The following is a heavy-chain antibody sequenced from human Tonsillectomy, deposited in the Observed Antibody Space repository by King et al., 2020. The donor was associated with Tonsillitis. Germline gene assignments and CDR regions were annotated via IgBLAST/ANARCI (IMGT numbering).Heavy chain of an antibody. Sequence: VQLVESGGGLVQPGGSLRLSCAASGFTFSSSCMNWVRQAPGKGLEGVANINPDGSEKNNLDSVKGRFTISRDNAKNSLYLQMNSLRAEDTAVFYCVRRGGSGWPFGSWGQGTLVTVSS. CDR3: VRRGGSGWPFGS. J-gene: IGHJ4*02. V-gene: IGHV3-7*01. CDR1: GFTFSSSC. CDR2: INPDGSEK. D-gene: IGHD6-19*01.